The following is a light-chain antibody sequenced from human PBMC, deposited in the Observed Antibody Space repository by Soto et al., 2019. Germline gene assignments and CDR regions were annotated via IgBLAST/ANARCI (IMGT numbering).Light chain of an antibody. J-gene: IGKJ5*01. CDR2: AAS. Sequence: DIQITHSPSSLSASGGDRVTITWRASQSISSYLNWYQQKPGKAPKLLIYAASSLQSGVPSRFSGSGSGTEFTLTISSLQSEDFAVYYCQQYNNWPITFGQGTRLEIK. V-gene: IGKV1-39*01. CDR3: QQYNNWPIT. CDR1: QSISSY.